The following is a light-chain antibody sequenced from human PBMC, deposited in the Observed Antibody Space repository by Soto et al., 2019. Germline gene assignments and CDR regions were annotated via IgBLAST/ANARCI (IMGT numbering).Light chain of an antibody. CDR1: SSDIGAYNF. CDR2: DVN. Sequence: QSALTQPASVSGSPGQSITISCTGTSSDIGAYNFVSWYQQHPGKAPKLMLYDVNIRPSGVSNRFSGSKSGNTASLTISGLQAEDEADYYCTSGTTITTMIFGGGTKVTVL. J-gene: IGLJ2*01. CDR3: TSGTTITTMI. V-gene: IGLV2-14*03.